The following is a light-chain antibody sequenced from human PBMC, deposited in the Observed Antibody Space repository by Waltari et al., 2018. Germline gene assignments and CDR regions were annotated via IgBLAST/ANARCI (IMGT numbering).Light chain of an antibody. V-gene: IGKV4-1*01. CDR1: RSVFYGPNNKKY. J-gene: IGKJ5*01. CDR3: QQYYTTPS. CDR2: WAS. Sequence: DIVMTQSPDSLAVSLGERATIHCKSSRSVFYGPNNKKYLAWYQQKPGQPPKLLIHWASTRESGVPDRFSGSGSGTDYTLTIGSLEAEDVAVYYCQQYYTTPSFGQGTRLEIK.